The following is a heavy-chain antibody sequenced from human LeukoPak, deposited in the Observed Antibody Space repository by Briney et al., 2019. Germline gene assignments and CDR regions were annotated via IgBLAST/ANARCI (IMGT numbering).Heavy chain of an antibody. Sequence: SETLSLTCTVSGGSISSYYWSWIRQPPGKGLEWIGYIYYSGSTNYNPSLKSRVTISVDTSKNQFSLKLSSVTAADTAVYYCARHCSSTSCYFNPVWGKGTTVTVSS. CDR3: ARHCSSTSCYFNPV. CDR1: GGSISSYY. J-gene: IGHJ6*04. D-gene: IGHD2-2*01. V-gene: IGHV4-59*08. CDR2: IYYSGST.